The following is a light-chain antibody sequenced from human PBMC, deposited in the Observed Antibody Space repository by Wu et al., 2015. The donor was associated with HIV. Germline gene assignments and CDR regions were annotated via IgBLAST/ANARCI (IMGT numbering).Light chain of an antibody. Sequence: AIQMTQSPPSLSAFVGDRVTITCRASHGIKRIWAGIRRNQEKAPKLLIFAASSGQSGVASRFSGSGSGTEFTLTINSLQPEDVATYYCLQDFSTPYTFGQGT. CDR3: LQDFSTPYT. CDR2: AAS. V-gene: IGKV1-6*01. CDR1: HGIKR. J-gene: IGKJ2*01.